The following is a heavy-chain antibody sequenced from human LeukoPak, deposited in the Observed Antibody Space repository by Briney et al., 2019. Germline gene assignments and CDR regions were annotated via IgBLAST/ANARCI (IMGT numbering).Heavy chain of an antibody. CDR2: ISSSSSYI. CDR3: ARVSSGSYWGTFDY. J-gene: IGHJ4*02. Sequence: GGALRLSCAASGFTFSSYSMNWVRQAPGKGLGWVSSISSSSSYIYYADSVKGRFTISRDNAKNSLYLQMNRLRAEDTAVYYCARVSSGSYWGTFDYWGQGNLVTVSS. D-gene: IGHD3-10*01. CDR1: GFTFSSYS. V-gene: IGHV3-21*01.